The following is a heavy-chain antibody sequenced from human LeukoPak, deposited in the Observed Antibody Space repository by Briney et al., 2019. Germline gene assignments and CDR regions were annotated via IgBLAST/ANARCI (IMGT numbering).Heavy chain of an antibody. CDR2: VYYSGTT. D-gene: IGHD3-16*01. Sequence: SETLSLTCAVSSGSISTYYWGWIRQPPGKGLEWIGCVYYSGTTYYNPSLKSRVTISVDTSKNQFSLKLHSVTASDTAVYYCARDGGTYGMDVWGQGTTVTVSS. V-gene: IGHV4-59*01. CDR1: SGSISTYY. J-gene: IGHJ6*02. CDR3: ARDGGTYGMDV.